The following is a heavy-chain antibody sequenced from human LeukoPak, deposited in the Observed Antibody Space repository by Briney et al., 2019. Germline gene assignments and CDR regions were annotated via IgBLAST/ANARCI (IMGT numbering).Heavy chain of an antibody. Sequence: QSGGSLRLSCAASGFTFSSYEMNWVRQAPGKGLEWVSYISSSGSTIYYADSVKGRFTISRDNAKNSLYLQMNSLRAEDTAVHYCARVSGLADYWGQGTLVTVSS. CDR2: ISSSGSTI. CDR1: GFTFSSYE. V-gene: IGHV3-48*03. D-gene: IGHD1-26*01. J-gene: IGHJ4*02. CDR3: ARVSGLADY.